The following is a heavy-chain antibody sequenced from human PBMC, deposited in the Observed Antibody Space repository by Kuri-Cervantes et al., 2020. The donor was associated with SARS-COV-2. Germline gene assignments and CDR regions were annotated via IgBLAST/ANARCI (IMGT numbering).Heavy chain of an antibody. J-gene: IGHJ5*02. CDR1: GYTFTSYA. CDR3: ARSDIVVVPAAIRYNWFDP. CDR2: INADNDNT. D-gene: IGHD2-2*01. V-gene: IGHV1-3*01. Sequence: ASVKVSCKASGYTFTSYAMNWVRQAPGQRLEWMGWINADNDNTEYSQKFQGRVTITRDTAATTVYMELSSLRSEDTAVYYCARSDIVVVPAAIRYNWFDPWGQGTLVTVSS.